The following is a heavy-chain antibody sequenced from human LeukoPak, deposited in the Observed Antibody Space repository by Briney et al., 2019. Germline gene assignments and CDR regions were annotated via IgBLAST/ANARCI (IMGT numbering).Heavy chain of an antibody. Sequence: SETLSLTCAVYGGSFSGYYWSWIRQPPGKGLEWIGEINHSGSTNYNPSLKSRVTISVDTSKNQFSLKLSSVTAADTAVYYCARATRLKARWFDPWGQGTLVTVSS. J-gene: IGHJ5*02. V-gene: IGHV4-34*01. CDR1: GGSFSGYY. CDR3: ARATRLKARWFDP. CDR2: INHSGST. D-gene: IGHD5-12*01.